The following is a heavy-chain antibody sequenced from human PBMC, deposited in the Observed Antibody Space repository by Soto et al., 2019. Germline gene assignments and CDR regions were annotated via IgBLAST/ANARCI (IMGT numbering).Heavy chain of an antibody. CDR1: GFTFSSYG. Sequence: GGSLRLSCAASGFTFSSYGMHWVRQAPGKGLEWVAVISYDGSNKYYADSVKGRFTISRDNSKNTLYLQMNSLRAEDTAVYYCAKDSGRSVLRYFDWLLYPRPLDYWGQGTLVTVSS. CDR2: ISYDGSNK. J-gene: IGHJ4*02. D-gene: IGHD3-9*01. CDR3: AKDSGRSVLRYFDWLLYPRPLDY. V-gene: IGHV3-30*18.